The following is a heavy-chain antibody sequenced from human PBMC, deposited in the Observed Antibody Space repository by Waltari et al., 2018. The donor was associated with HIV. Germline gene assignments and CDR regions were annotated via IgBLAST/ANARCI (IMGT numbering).Heavy chain of an antibody. D-gene: IGHD6-19*01. CDR2: ISAGGTK. CDR3: AKAVGDTSGRYWGGDV. J-gene: IGHJ6*02. Sequence: EVQLVESGGGLVQPGGSLRLSCAGSGFTFSNYEMTWVRQAPGKGLEWISYISAGGTKDYADSVKGRFSIARDNAKNSLYLQMNSLRAEDTAVYYCAKAVGDTSGRYWGGDVWGQGTTVTVSS. V-gene: IGHV3-48*03. CDR1: GFTFSNYE.